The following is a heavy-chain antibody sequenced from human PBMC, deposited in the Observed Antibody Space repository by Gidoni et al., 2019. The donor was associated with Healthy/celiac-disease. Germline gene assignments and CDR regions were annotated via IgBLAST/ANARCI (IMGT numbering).Heavy chain of an antibody. CDR1: GFTFDDYT. J-gene: IGHJ4*02. D-gene: IGHD2-15*01. CDR3: AKDIDSGGRSYYFDY. Sequence: EVQLVESGGVVVQPGGSLRLSCAASGFTFDDYTMHWVRQAPGKGLEWVSLISWDGGSTYYADSVKGRFTISRDNSKNSLYLQMNSLRTEDTALYYCAKDIDSGGRSYYFDYWGQGTLVTVSS. CDR2: ISWDGGST. V-gene: IGHV3-43*01.